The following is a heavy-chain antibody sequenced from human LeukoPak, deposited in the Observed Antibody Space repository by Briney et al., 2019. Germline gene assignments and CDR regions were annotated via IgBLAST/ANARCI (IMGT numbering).Heavy chain of an antibody. V-gene: IGHV1-18*01. D-gene: IGHD5-18*01. CDR2: ISTYNGNT. CDR1: GGTFSSYA. CDR3: ARVTSRYSYGPRNPFDI. J-gene: IGHJ3*02. Sequence: GASVKVSCKASGGTFSSYAISWVRQAPGQGLEWMGWISTYNGNTNYAQKLQDRVTMTTDTSTSTAYMELRSLRSDDTAVYYCARVTSRYSYGPRNPFDIWGQGTMVTVSS.